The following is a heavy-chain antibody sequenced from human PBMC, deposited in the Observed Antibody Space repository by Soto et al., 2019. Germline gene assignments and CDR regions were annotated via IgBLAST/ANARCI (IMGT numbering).Heavy chain of an antibody. D-gene: IGHD3-3*01. Sequence: PSETLSLTCTVSCGSISSGDYYWSWIRQPPGKGLEWIGYIYYSGSTYYNPSLKSRVTISVDTSKNQFSLKLSSVTAADTAVYYCDRDGYYDFWSAYYRRGGWFDPWGQGTLVTVSS. CDR2: IYYSGST. J-gene: IGHJ5*02. CDR1: CGSISSGDYY. V-gene: IGHV4-30-4*01. CDR3: DRDGYYDFWSAYYRRGGWFDP.